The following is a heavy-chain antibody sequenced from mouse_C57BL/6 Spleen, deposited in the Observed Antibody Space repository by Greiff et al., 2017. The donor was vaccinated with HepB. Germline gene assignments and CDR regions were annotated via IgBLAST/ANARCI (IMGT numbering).Heavy chain of an antibody. CDR1: GYTFTSYW. J-gene: IGHJ2*01. CDR2: IDPSDSYT. D-gene: IGHD1-1*01. V-gene: IGHV1-69*01. CDR3: ARCDTTVVAGFDY. Sequence: VQLQQPGAELVMPGASVKLSCKASGYTFTSYWMHWVKQRPGQGLEWIGEIDPSDSYTNYNQKFKGKSTLTVDKSSSTAYMQLSSLTSEDSAVYYCARCDTTVVAGFDYWGQGTTLTVSS.